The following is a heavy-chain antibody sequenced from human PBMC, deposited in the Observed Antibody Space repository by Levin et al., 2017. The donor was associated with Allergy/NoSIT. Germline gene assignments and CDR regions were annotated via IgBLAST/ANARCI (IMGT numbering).Heavy chain of an antibody. J-gene: IGHJ3*01. Sequence: SGPTLVKPTQTLTLTCTFSGFSLTTSGVAVGWIRQPPGKALEWLALIYWDDDKRYSPSLKSMVTITKDTSKNQVVLTMTNMDPVDTATYYWAHRLVVAAAGAGGTFDVWGQGTMVTVSS. V-gene: IGHV2-5*02. CDR2: IYWDDDK. CDR3: AHRLVVAAAGAGGTFDV. CDR1: GFSLTTSGVA. D-gene: IGHD6-13*01.